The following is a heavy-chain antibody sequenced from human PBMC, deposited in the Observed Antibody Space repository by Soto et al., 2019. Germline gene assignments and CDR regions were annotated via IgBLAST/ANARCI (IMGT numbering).Heavy chain of an antibody. CDR1: DFSFSNSW. D-gene: IGHD6-19*01. J-gene: IGHJ4*02. V-gene: IGHV3-74*01. CDR2: INIDGSST. CDR3: ARGNIAVAVRGLFDY. Sequence: PGGSLRLSCAASDFSFSNSWMHWVRQVPGKGLVWVSRINIDGSSTDYADSVKGRFTISRDNAKNTLYLHMNSLRVEDTGIYYCARGNIAVAVRGLFDYWGQGTLVTVSS.